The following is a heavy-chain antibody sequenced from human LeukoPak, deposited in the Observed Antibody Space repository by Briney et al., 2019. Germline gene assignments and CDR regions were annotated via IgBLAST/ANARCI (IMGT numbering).Heavy chain of an antibody. CDR1: GYSFTSYG. CDR3: AGGRWPQFSGAY. CDR2: ISAYNGDT. D-gene: IGHD5-24*01. Sequence: ASVKVSCKASGYSFTSYGISWVRQAPGQGLEWMGWISAYNGDTNYAQKLQGRVTMTTDTSTSTAYMELRSLRSDDTAVYYCAGGRWPQFSGAYGARGTPATVSS. V-gene: IGHV1-18*01. J-gene: IGHJ4*02.